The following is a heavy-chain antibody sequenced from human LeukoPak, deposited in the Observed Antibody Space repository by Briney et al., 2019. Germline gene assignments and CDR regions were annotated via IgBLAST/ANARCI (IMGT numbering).Heavy chain of an antibody. D-gene: IGHD2-2*01. J-gene: IGHJ5*02. V-gene: IGHV4-30-4*01. CDR1: GGSISSGDYY. Sequence: SETLSLTCTVSGGSISSGDYYWRWIRQPPGKGLEWIGYIYYSGSTYYNPSLKSRVTISVDTSKNQFSLKLSSVTAADTAVYYCARGYQLLWGGWFDPWGQGTLVTVSS. CDR2: IYYSGST. CDR3: ARGYQLLWGGWFDP.